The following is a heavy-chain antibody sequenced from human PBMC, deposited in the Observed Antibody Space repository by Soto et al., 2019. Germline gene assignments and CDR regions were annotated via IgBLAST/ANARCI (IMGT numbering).Heavy chain of an antibody. CDR3: ARDWARLDAFDI. V-gene: IGHV4-30-4*01. CDR1: GGSISSGDYY. D-gene: IGHD6-6*01. CDR2: IYYSGST. J-gene: IGHJ3*02. Sequence: QVQLQESGPGLVKPSQTLSLTCTVSGGSISSGDYYWSWIRQPPGKGLEWIGYIYYSGSTYYNPSLNLRVTISVDTSKNQFCLELSSVTAADTAVYYCARDWARLDAFDIWGQGRMVNVSS.